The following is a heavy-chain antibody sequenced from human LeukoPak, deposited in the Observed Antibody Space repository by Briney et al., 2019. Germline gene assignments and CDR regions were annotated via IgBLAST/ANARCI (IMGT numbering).Heavy chain of an antibody. CDR1: GGSINNYY. Sequence: SETLSLTCTVSGGSINNYYWSWIRQPPGKGLEWIGYIYYSGSTNYNPSLKSRVTISIDASKNQFSLKLSSVTAADTAVYYGAKSSGSYYNVDFDYWGQGTLVTVSS. CDR3: AKSSGSYYNVDFDY. CDR2: IYYSGST. J-gene: IGHJ4*02. D-gene: IGHD3-10*01. V-gene: IGHV4-59*01.